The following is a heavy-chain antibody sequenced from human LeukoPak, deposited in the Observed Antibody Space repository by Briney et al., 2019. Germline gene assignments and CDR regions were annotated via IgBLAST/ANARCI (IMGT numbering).Heavy chain of an antibody. Sequence: GGSLRLSCAASGFTFSSYWMHWVRQAPGKGRVWVSRISSDGSSTSYADFVKGRITISRDNAKNTLYLQMSSLRGEDTAVYYCARVGYCVSTSCSADAFDIWGQGTMVTVSS. D-gene: IGHD2-2*03. J-gene: IGHJ3*02. CDR1: GFTFSSYW. CDR2: ISSDGSST. CDR3: ARVGYCVSTSCSADAFDI. V-gene: IGHV3-74*01.